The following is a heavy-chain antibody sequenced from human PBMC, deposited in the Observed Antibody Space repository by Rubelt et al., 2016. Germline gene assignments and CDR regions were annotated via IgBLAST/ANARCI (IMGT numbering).Heavy chain of an antibody. Sequence: QVQLQESGPGLVKPSETLSLTCSVSGYSISSGYYWGWFRQSPGKGLEWIVSTYHSDITYYKPSLKSRGTISMATSKNQFSRQLTSVTAADTAVYFCTRELRQPGHYYYYMDVWGKGTTVTVSS. V-gene: IGHV4-38-2*02. CDR3: TRELRQPGHYYYYMDV. J-gene: IGHJ6*03. CDR1: GYSISSGYY. CDR2: TYHSDIT. D-gene: IGHD2-15*01.